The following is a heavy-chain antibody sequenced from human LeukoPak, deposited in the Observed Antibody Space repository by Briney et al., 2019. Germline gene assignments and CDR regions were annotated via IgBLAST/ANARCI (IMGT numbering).Heavy chain of an antibody. Sequence: GGSLRLSCAASGFTFSSYGMHWVRQAPGKGLVWVAVIWYDGSNKYYADSVRGRFTISRDNSKNTLYLQMNSLRAKDTAVYYCAKDRGLRRSRYYFDYWGQGTLVTVSS. CDR3: AKDRGLRRSRYYFDY. CDR2: IWYDGSNK. CDR1: GFTFSSYG. J-gene: IGHJ4*02. V-gene: IGHV3-33*06. D-gene: IGHD3-10*01.